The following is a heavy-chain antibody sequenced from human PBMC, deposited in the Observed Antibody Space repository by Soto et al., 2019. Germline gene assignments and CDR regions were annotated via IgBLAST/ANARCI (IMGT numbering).Heavy chain of an antibody. CDR3: ARDQHWLRSPFDY. J-gene: IGHJ4*02. D-gene: IGHD6-19*01. Sequence: EVQLVESGGGLVKPGGSLRLSCAASGFTFSSYSMNWVRQAPGKGLEWVSSISSSSSYIYYADSVKGRFTISRDNAKNSLYLQMNSLRAEDTAVYYCARDQHWLRSPFDYWGQGTLVTVSS. CDR1: GFTFSSYS. CDR2: ISSSSSYI. V-gene: IGHV3-21*01.